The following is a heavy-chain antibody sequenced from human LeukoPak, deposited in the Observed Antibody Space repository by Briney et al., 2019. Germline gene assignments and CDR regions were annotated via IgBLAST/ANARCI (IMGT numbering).Heavy chain of an antibody. V-gene: IGHV3-33*01. CDR2: IWYDGSNK. D-gene: IGHD3-10*01. CDR3: ARDVVRITMEFDP. CDR1: GFTFSSYG. Sequence: GRSLRLSCAASGFTFSSYGMHWVRQAPGKGLEWVAVIWYDGSNKYYADSVKGRFTISRDNSKNTLYLQMNSLRAEDTAVYYCARDVVRITMEFDPWGQGTLVTVSS. J-gene: IGHJ5*02.